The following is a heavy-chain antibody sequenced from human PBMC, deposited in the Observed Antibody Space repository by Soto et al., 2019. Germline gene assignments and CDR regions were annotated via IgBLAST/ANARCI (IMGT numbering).Heavy chain of an antibody. V-gene: IGHV4-34*01. D-gene: IGHD3-16*01. CDR3: ARGKRYAGGPFDY. CDR1: GGSFSGYY. Sequence: SETLSLTCAVYGGSFSGYYWSWIRQPPGKGLEWIGEINHSGSTNYSPSLKSRVTISVDTSKNQFSLKLSSVTAADTAVYYCARGKRYAGGPFDYWGQGTLVTVSS. CDR2: INHSGST. J-gene: IGHJ4*02.